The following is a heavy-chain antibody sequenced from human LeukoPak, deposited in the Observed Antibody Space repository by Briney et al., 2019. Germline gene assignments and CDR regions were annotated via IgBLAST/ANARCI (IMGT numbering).Heavy chain of an antibody. CDR1: DGSISNYF. D-gene: IGHD2-8*01. V-gene: IGHV4-59*08. CDR2: IYYTGMS. Sequence: PSETLSLTCTVPDGSISNYFWSWIRQPPGKGLEWIGYIYYTGMSNSKPSLKSRVTISMDTSKNQFSLQLSSVTAADTAIYYCARHGRMVIMSKFSTGIDQWGQGTLVTVSS. CDR3: ARHGRMVIMSKFSTGIDQ. J-gene: IGHJ4*02.